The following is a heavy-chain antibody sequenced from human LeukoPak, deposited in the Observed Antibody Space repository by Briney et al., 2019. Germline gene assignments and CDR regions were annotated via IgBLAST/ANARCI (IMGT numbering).Heavy chain of an antibody. V-gene: IGHV4-39*07. D-gene: IGHD5-24*01. CDR3: ARHQGWLQWEY. CDR1: GDSIGSSSYY. CDR2: IYFSGST. J-gene: IGHJ4*02. Sequence: SETLSLTCTVSGDSIGSSSYYWGWIRQPPGKGLEWIGSIYFSGSTYYNPSLKSRLTMSIDTSKNQFSLKLRSVTAADTAVYYCARHQGWLQWEYWGQGTLVTVSS.